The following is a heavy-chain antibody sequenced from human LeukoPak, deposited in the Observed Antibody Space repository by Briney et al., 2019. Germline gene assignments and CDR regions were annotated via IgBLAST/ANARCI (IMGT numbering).Heavy chain of an antibody. CDR3: ARDRGYSYGAPTFNN. CDR2: IGTAGDT. Sequence: GGSLRLSCAASGFTFSSYDMRWVRQATGKGLEWVSAIGTAGDTYYPGSVKGRFTISRENAKNSLYLQMNSLRAEDTAVYYCARDRGYSYGAPTFNNWGQGTLVTVSS. J-gene: IGHJ4*02. V-gene: IGHV3-13*01. CDR1: GFTFSSYD. D-gene: IGHD5-18*01.